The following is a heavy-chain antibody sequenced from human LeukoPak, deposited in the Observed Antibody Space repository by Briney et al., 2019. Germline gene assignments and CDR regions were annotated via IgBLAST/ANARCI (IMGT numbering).Heavy chain of an antibody. J-gene: IGHJ5*02. CDR1: GYTFTSYG. V-gene: IGHV1-18*01. CDR2: ISDYNGNT. CDR3: ARDLFRDSLPVSWFDP. D-gene: IGHD5-18*01. Sequence: ASVKVSCKASGYTFTSYGISWVRQALGQGLEWMGWISDYNGNTNYAQKLQGRVTMTTDTSTSTAYMELRSLRSDDTAVYYCARDLFRDSLPVSWFDPWGQGTLVTFSS.